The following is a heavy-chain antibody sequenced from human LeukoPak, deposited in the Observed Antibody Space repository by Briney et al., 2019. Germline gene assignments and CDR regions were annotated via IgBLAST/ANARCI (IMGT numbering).Heavy chain of an antibody. D-gene: IGHD6-19*01. CDR2: ISGSGGST. J-gene: IGHJ4*02. CDR3: AKDGAYSSGWTSFDY. CDR1: GFTFNSYA. V-gene: IGHV3-23*01. Sequence: PGGSLRLSCVASGFTFNSYAMSWVRQAPGKGLEWVSAISGSGGSTYHADSVKGRFTISRDNSKNTLYLQMNSLRAEDTAVYYCAKDGAYSSGWTSFDYWGQGTLVTVSS.